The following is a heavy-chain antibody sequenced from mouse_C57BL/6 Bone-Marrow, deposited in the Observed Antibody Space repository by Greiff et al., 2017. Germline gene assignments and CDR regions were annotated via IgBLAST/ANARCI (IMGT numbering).Heavy chain of an antibody. V-gene: IGHV3-6*01. CDR1: GYSITSGYY. Sequence: VQLKESGPGLVKPSQSLSLTCSVTGYSITSGYYWNWIRQFPGNKLEWMGYISYDGSNNYNPSLKNRISITRDTSKNQFFLKLNSVTTEDTATYYGARDGDYYGSSSSYWGQGTLVTVSA. J-gene: IGHJ3*01. CDR2: ISYDGSN. CDR3: ARDGDYYGSSSSY. D-gene: IGHD1-1*01.